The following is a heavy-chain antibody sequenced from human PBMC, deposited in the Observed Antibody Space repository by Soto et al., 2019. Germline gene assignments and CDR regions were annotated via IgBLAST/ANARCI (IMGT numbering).Heavy chain of an antibody. Sequence: GGSLRLSCAASGFTFSSYSMNWVRQAPGKGLEWVSYISSSCSTIYYADSVKGRFTISRDNAKNSLYLQMNSLRAEDTAVYYCARVGSVSGSGYYYYYYYYMDVWGKGTTVTVSS. V-gene: IGHV3-48*01. CDR1: GFTFSSYS. CDR2: ISSSCSTI. J-gene: IGHJ6*03. D-gene: IGHD3-3*01. CDR3: ARVGSVSGSGYYYYYYYYMDV.